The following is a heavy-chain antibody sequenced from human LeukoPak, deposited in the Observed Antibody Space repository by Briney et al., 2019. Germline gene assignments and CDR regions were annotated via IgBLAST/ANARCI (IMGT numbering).Heavy chain of an antibody. Sequence: ASVKVSCKASGYTFTGYYMHWVRQAPGQGLEWMGIINPSGGSTSYAQKFQGRVTMTRDMSTSTVYMELSSLRSEDTAVYYCARDQGYYDILTGYYIDYWGQGTLVTVSS. CDR3: ARDQGYYDILTGYYIDY. D-gene: IGHD3-9*01. CDR2: INPSGGST. CDR1: GYTFTGYY. V-gene: IGHV1-46*01. J-gene: IGHJ4*02.